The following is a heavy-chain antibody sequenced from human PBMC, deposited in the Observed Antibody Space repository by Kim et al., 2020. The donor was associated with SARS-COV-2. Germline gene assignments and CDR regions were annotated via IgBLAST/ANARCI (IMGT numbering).Heavy chain of an antibody. CDR3: ATDGGSLLWFGELSGWFDP. CDR1: GYTLTELS. CDR2: FDPEDGET. Sequence: ASVKVSCKVSGYTLTELSMHWVRQAPGKGLEWMGGFDPEDGETIYAQKFQGRVTMTEDTSTDTAYMELSSLRSEDTAVYYCATDGGSLLWFGELSGWFDPWGQGTLVTVSS. D-gene: IGHD3-10*01. J-gene: IGHJ5*02. V-gene: IGHV1-24*01.